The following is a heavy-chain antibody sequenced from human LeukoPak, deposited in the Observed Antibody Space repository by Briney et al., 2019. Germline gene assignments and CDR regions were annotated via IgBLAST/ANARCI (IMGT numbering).Heavy chain of an antibody. V-gene: IGHV4-39*07. CDR1: SGSISSTTYY. D-gene: IGHD4-11*01. CDR2: IYYNGDT. J-gene: IGHJ3*01. CDR3: ARGPNTAGNYRAFDL. Sequence: SETLSLTCTVSSGSISSTTYYWAWIRQPPGKRLEWIGSIYYNGDTYYNPSLKSRVIISADTSKNQFSLKLTSVTAADTAAYYCARGPNTAGNYRAFDLWGQGTKVTVSS.